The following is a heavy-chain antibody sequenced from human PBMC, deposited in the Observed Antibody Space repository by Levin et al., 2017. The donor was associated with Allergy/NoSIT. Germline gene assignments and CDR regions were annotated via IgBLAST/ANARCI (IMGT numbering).Heavy chain of an antibody. CDR1: GFTFSIYT. CDR3: ARGPEI. J-gene: IGHJ4*02. CDR2: ISTNSAYI. V-gene: IGHV3-21*01. Sequence: PSETLSLTCAASGFTFSIYTMNWVRQAPGKGLEWISFISTNSAYIFYADSVRGRFTISRDNAKRSLYLQIDSLRDDDTAVYYCARGPEIWGQGTPVTVSS.